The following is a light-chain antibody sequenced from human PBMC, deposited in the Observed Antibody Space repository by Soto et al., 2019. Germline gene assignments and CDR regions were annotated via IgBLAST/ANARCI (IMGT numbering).Light chain of an antibody. J-gene: IGLJ1*01. CDR1: SSDIGIYDF. V-gene: IGLV2-14*03. CDR2: DVT. Sequence: QSALTQPASVSGSPGQSIAISCTGSSSDIGIYDFVSWYQQHPGKAPKLMIYDVTNRPSGISSRFSGSKSGNTASLSISGLRAEDEADYYCSSYTSTTIPYVFGSGTKLTVL. CDR3: SSYTSTTIPYV.